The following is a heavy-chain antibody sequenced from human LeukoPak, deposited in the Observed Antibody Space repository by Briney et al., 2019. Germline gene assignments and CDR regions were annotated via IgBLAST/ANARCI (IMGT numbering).Heavy chain of an antibody. D-gene: IGHD2-15*01. CDR2: IYYSGST. J-gene: IGHJ4*02. V-gene: IGHV4-39*01. Sequence: SETLSLTCTVPGGSISSSSYYWGWIRQPPGKGLEWIGSIYYSGSTYYNPSLKSRVTISVDTSKNQFSLKLSSVTAADTAVYYCARLGYCSGGSCNWGQGTLVTVSS. CDR1: GGSISSSSYY. CDR3: ARLGYCSGGSCN.